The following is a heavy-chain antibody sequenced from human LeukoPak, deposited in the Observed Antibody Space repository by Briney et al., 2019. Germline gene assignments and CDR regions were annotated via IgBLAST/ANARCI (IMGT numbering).Heavy chain of an antibody. Sequence: PSETLSLTRTVSLYSLSSGYYWGWIRQPPRKGLGWIGSIYHSGSTYYNPSLKSRVTIPVDTSKNQFSLKLSSVTAADTAVYYCARGYCSGGSCRYYYYYYMDVWGKGTTVTISS. CDR3: ARGYCSGGSCRYYYYYYMDV. J-gene: IGHJ6*03. CDR2: IYHSGST. CDR1: LYSLSSGYY. D-gene: IGHD2-15*01. V-gene: IGHV4-38-2*02.